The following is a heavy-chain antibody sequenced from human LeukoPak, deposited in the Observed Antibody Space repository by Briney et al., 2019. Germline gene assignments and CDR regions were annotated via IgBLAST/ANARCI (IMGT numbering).Heavy chain of an antibody. J-gene: IGHJ3*02. CDR1: GYTFTGNY. D-gene: IGHD3-9*01. Sequence: GASVKVSCKASGYTFTGNYMHWVRQAPGQGLEWMGWSNPNSGGTNYAQKFQGRVTMTRDTSISTAYMELNRLRSDDTAVYYCGLTGYSLDAFDIWGQGTMVTVSS. CDR3: GLTGYSLDAFDI. V-gene: IGHV1-2*02. CDR2: SNPNSGGT.